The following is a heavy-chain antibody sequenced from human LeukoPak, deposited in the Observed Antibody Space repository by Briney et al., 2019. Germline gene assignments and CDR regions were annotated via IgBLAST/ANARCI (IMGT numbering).Heavy chain of an antibody. CDR3: AKDPSSWRYFDY. J-gene: IGHJ4*02. V-gene: IGHV3-23*01. CDR1: GFTFSSYA. Sequence: GGSLRLSCAASGFTFSSYAMSWVRQAPGKGLEWVSAFSGSGGSTYDADSVKGRFTISRDNSKNTLYLQMNSQRAEDTAVYYCAKDPSSWRYFDYWGQGTLVTVSS. D-gene: IGHD6-13*01. CDR2: FSGSGGST.